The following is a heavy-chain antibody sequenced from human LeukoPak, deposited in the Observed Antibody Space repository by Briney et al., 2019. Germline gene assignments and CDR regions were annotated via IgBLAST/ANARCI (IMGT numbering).Heavy chain of an antibody. CDR2: LSYDGRHN. J-gene: IGHJ6*02. D-gene: IGHD3-10*01. Sequence: GGSLRLSCAASGFSFSTYTMHRVRQAPGKGLEWVALLSYDGRHNYSADSVEGRFTISRDNSKSTLYLQMISLRVEDTDVYYCARARGGGSTTYNYYAMDVWGQGSTVTVSS. V-gene: IGHV3-30*04. CDR1: GFSFSTYT. CDR3: ARARGGGSTTYNYYAMDV.